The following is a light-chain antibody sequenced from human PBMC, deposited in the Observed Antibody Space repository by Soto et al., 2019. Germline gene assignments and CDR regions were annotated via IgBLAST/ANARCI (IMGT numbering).Light chain of an antibody. CDR1: QSVSSY. V-gene: IGKV3-11*01. J-gene: IGKJ1*01. Sequence: EIVLTQSPATLSLSPGERATLSCRASQSVSSYLAWYQQKPGQAPRLLIYDASSRATGIPARFSGSGSGTDFTLTISSLEPEDFAVYYCQQYNNWWTFGQGTKVEIK. CDR2: DAS. CDR3: QQYNNWWT.